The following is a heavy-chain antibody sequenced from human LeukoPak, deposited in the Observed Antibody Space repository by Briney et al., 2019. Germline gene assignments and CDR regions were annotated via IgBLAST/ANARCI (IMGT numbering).Heavy chain of an antibody. Sequence: GGSLRLSCAASGFTFSSYAMSWVRQAPGKGLEWVGRIKGKTDGGTRDFAAPVKGRFIISRDDSKNTVYLQMNSLKTEDTAVYYCATGTGRSDFDYWGQGTLVTVSS. CDR1: GFTFSSYA. CDR2: IKGKTDGGTR. D-gene: IGHD3/OR15-3a*01. V-gene: IGHV3-15*01. CDR3: ATGTGRSDFDY. J-gene: IGHJ4*02.